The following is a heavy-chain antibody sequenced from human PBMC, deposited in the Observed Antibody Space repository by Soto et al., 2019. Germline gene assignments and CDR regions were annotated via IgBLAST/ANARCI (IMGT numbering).Heavy chain of an antibody. J-gene: IGHJ4*02. CDR3: AGRGDCSSAGCSGIDS. V-gene: IGHV5-10-1*03. D-gene: IGHD2-2*01. Sequence: EVQVVQSGPEVKKPGGSLRISCTISDTYWINWVRQMPGKGLEWMGRIDPSDSYTDYNPSFEGHVTISADRSINTAYLQWSRLKASDTAMYYCAGRGDCSSAGCSGIDSWGQGTLVTVSS. CDR1: DTYW. CDR2: IDPSDSYT.